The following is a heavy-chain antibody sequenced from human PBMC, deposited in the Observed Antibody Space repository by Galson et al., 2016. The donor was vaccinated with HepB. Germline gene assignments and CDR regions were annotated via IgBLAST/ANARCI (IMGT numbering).Heavy chain of an antibody. CDR1: GITFRSYT. V-gene: IGHV3-21*01. Sequence: SLRLSCAVSGITFRSYTMNWVRQAPGKGLEWVSSISGGSSYIYYADSVKGRFTISRDNAKNSLYLQMNSLRAEGTAVYYCAREIGEGVELQYFDWLNYYYYMDVWGKGTTVTVSS. D-gene: IGHD3-9*01. CDR2: ISGGSSYI. J-gene: IGHJ6*03. CDR3: AREIGEGVELQYFDWLNYYYYMDV.